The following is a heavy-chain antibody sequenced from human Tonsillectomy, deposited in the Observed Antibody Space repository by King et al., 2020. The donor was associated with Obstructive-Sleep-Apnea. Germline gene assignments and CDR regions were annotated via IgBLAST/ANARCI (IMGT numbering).Heavy chain of an antibody. CDR3: ARDRWLGGYFDS. V-gene: IGHV4-31*03. D-gene: IGHD3-16*01. Sequence: QLQESGPGLVKPSQTLSLTCTVSGGSISSVGYYWSWIRQHPGKGLEWIGYIYYSGSTYYNPSLKSRVTISVDTSNNQFSLKLSSVTAADTAVYYCARDRWLGGYFDSWGQGTLVTVSS. CDR2: IYYSGST. CDR1: GGSISSVGYY. J-gene: IGHJ4*02.